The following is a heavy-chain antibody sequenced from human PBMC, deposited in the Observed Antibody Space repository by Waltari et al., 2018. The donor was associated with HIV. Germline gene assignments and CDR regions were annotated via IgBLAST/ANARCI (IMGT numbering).Heavy chain of an antibody. V-gene: IGHV3-15*01. CDR1: GFTFSNAW. CDR3: TTDYYDSSGQLE. J-gene: IGHJ4*02. CDR2: IKSKTDGGTT. D-gene: IGHD3-22*01. Sequence: EVQLVESGGGLVKPGGSLRLSCAASGFTFSNAWMIWVRQAPGKGLEWVGRIKSKTDGGTTDYAAPVKGRFTISRDDSKNTLYLQMNSLKTEDTAVYYCTTDYYDSSGQLEWGQGTLVTVSS.